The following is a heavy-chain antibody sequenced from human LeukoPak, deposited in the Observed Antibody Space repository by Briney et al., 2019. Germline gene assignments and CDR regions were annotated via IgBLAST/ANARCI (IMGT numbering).Heavy chain of an antibody. J-gene: IGHJ3*02. CDR1: GGSISSYY. Sequence: SETLSLTCTVSGGSISSYYWSWIRQPPGKGLEWIGYIYYSGKINYNPSLKSRVTISVDTSKNQFSLRLSSVTAADTAVYYCARVGYNGLYYDRESAFDIWGQGTMVTVSS. D-gene: IGHD3-22*01. CDR3: ARVGYNGLYYDRESAFDI. CDR2: IYYSGKI. V-gene: IGHV4-59*01.